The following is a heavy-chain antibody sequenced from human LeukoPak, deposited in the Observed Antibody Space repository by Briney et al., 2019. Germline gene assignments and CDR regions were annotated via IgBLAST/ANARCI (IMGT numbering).Heavy chain of an antibody. V-gene: IGHV4-4*02. J-gene: IGHJ4*02. Sequence: PSGTLSLTCTVSGGPINGSDWWNWVRQPPGKGLEWIGEVSHSGTVNYNPSLKSRVAISVDESKNQISLKLTSVTAADTAVYYCARDSASGSSWHFDYWGQGTLVTVSS. CDR1: GGPINGSDW. CDR3: ARDSASGSSWHFDY. CDR2: VSHSGTV. D-gene: IGHD6-13*01.